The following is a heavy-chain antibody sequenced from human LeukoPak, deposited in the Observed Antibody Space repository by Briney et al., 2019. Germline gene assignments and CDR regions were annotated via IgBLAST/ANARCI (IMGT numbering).Heavy chain of an antibody. V-gene: IGHV1-69*13. CDR1: GGTFSSYA. CDR2: IIPIFGTA. D-gene: IGHD2-2*01. CDR3: ARVGGSTSWQRDFDY. Sequence: ASVKVSCKASGGTFSSYAISWVRHAPGQGLEWMGGIIPIFGTANYAQKFQGRVTITADESTSTAYMELSSLRSEDTAVYYCARVGGSTSWQRDFDYWGQGTLVTVSS. J-gene: IGHJ4*02.